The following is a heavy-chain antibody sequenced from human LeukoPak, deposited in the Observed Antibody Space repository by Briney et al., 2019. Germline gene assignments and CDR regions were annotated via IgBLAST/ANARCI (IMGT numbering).Heavy chain of an antibody. D-gene: IGHD3-22*01. J-gene: IGHJ4*02. Sequence: PGGSLRLSCAASGFTFSGSAMHWVRQASGKGLEWVGRIRSKANSYATAYAASVKGRFTISRDNSKNMLYVQMNSLRAEDTAVYYCAKDFSSGYYYFDYWGQGTLVTVSS. V-gene: IGHV3-73*01. CDR3: AKDFSSGYYYFDY. CDR1: GFTFSGSA. CDR2: IRSKANSYAT.